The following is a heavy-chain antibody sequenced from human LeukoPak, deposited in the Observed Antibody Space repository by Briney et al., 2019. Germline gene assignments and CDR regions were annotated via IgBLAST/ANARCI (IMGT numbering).Heavy chain of an antibody. J-gene: IGHJ4*02. CDR1: GLTFSSYG. Sequence: GGSLRLSCAASGLTFSSYGMHWVRQAPGKGLEWVAVISYDGSNKYYADSLKGRFTISRDNSKNTLYLQMNSLRAEDTAVYYCAKEGPNYDILTGYYPYQWGQGTLVTVSS. CDR3: AKEGPNYDILTGYYPYQ. CDR2: ISYDGSNK. D-gene: IGHD3-9*01. V-gene: IGHV3-30*18.